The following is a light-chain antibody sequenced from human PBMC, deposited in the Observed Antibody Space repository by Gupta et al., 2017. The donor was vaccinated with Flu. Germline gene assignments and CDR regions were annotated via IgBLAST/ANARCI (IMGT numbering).Light chain of an antibody. CDR3: QQYNSSPLT. CDR2: KAF. CDR1: QSINGW. J-gene: IGKJ4*01. Sequence: GNRVTTTCRASQSINGWLAWYQQKPGKAPKLLMYKAFTLESGVTSRFSGSVSGTEFTLTISSLQPDDFAAYYCQQYNSSPLTFGGGTKVEIK. V-gene: IGKV1-5*03.